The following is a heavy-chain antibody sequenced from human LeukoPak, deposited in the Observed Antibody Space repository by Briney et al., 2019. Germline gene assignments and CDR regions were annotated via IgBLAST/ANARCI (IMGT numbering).Heavy chain of an antibody. CDR3: AVGPVAAPLDP. D-gene: IGHD2-15*01. Sequence: PSETLSLTCTVSGGSTSSGGYYWNWIRQHPGKGLEWIGYIYYSGSTNYNPSLKSRVTISVDTSKNQFSLKLSSVTAADTAVYYCAVGPVAAPLDPWGQGTLVTVSS. J-gene: IGHJ5*02. CDR2: IYYSGST. CDR1: GGSTSSGGYY. V-gene: IGHV4-31*03.